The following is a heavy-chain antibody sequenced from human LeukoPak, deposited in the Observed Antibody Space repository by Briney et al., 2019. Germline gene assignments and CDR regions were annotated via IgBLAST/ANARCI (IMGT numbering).Heavy chain of an antibody. Sequence: QAGGSLRLSCAASGFTFSSYEMNWVRQAPGKGLEWVSYISSSGSTIYYADSVKGRFTISRDNSKDTLFLQMNSLRAEDTALYYCANPTYYYGSESYYMGDYWGQGTLVTVSS. CDR1: GFTFSSYE. D-gene: IGHD3-10*01. V-gene: IGHV3-48*03. J-gene: IGHJ4*02. CDR3: ANPTYYYGSESYYMGDY. CDR2: ISSSGSTI.